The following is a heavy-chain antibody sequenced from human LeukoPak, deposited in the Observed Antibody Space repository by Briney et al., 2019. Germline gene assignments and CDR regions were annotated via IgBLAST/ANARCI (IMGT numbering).Heavy chain of an antibody. CDR3: ARDGGRYCSSTSCFFDY. CDR2: INPNSGGT. J-gene: IGHJ4*02. D-gene: IGHD2-2*01. Sequence: ASVKVSCKASGYTFTGYYMHWVRQAPGQGLEWMGWINPNSGGTNYAQKFQGRVTMTRDTSISTAYMELSRLRSDDTAVYYCARDGGRYCSSTSCFFDYWGQGTLVTVSS. V-gene: IGHV1-2*02. CDR1: GYTFTGYY.